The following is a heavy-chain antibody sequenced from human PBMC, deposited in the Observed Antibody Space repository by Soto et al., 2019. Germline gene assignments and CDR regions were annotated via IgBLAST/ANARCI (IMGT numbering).Heavy chain of an antibody. J-gene: IGHJ4*02. D-gene: IGHD6-13*01. CDR3: GRDAGRRFDY. V-gene: IGHV3-7*01. CDR1: GFTFSSYW. CDR2: MNRDGSEK. Sequence: EVQLVESGGGLVQPGGSLRLSCAASGFTFSSYWMTWARQAPGKGLEWVASMNRDGSEKRYVDSVEGRFTISRDNAKNSLFLQMNSRSPADPAVYYCGRDAGRRFDYWGQGSLVTVSS.